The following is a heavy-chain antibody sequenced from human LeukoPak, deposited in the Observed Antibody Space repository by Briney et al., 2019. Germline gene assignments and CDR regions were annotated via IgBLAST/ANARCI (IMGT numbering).Heavy chain of an antibody. CDR1: GVSISRGSYY. D-gene: IGHD3-22*01. Sequence: PSQPLSLTRTVSGVSISRGSYYWSWIRQPAGKELEWIGRIYTSESTNYNPSLTRRVTISVDTSKNQFSLKLSSVTAADTAMYYCARDSRDYYDSSGYYFGAFDIWGQGTMVTVSS. V-gene: IGHV4-61*02. CDR3: ARDSRDYYDSSGYYFGAFDI. J-gene: IGHJ3*02. CDR2: IYTSEST.